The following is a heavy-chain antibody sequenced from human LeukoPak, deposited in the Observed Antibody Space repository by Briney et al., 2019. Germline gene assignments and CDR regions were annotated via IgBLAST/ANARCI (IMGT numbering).Heavy chain of an antibody. CDR1: GGSISSYY. D-gene: IGHD3-22*01. Sequence: SETLSLTCTVSGGSISSYYWSWIRQPPGKGLEWIGYIYYSGSTNYNPSLKSRVTISVDTSKNQFSLKLSSVTAADTAVYYCAIGASSGYYYGDYWGQGTLVTVSS. J-gene: IGHJ4*02. CDR2: IYYSGST. CDR3: AIGASSGYYYGDY. V-gene: IGHV4-59*01.